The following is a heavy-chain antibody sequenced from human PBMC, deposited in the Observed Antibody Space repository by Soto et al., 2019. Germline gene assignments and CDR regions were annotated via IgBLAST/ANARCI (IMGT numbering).Heavy chain of an antibody. CDR2: ITGSGGRT. J-gene: IGHJ4*02. V-gene: IGHV3-23*01. Sequence: GGSLRLSCSASGFAFSSYAMAWVRQVPGKGLEWVSSITGSGGRTYFAVSVMGRFTISRDNSQKTVSLQMDSLRAEDTAIYYCAKFSAHSMYDISSAPDYWGQGTLVTVSS. D-gene: IGHD6-6*01. CDR3: AKFSAHSMYDISSAPDY. CDR1: GFAFSSYA.